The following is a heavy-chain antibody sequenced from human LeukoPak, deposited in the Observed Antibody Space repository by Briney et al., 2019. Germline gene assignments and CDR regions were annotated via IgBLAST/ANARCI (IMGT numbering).Heavy chain of an antibody. Sequence: SETLSLTCTVSGGSISSYYWSWIRQPPGKGLEWIGYIYYGGSTNYNPSLKSRVTISVDTSKNQFSLTLSSVTAADTAVYYCARDGLGELGYWGQGTLVTVSS. J-gene: IGHJ4*02. D-gene: IGHD3-10*01. V-gene: IGHV4-59*01. CDR2: IYYGGST. CDR3: ARDGLGELGY. CDR1: GGSISSYY.